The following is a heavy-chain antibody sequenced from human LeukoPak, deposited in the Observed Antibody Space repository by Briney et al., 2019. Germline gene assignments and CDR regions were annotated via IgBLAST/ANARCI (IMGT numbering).Heavy chain of an antibody. Sequence: QAGGSLRLSCAASGFTFRSSAMSWVRQAPGKGPEWVSSIRSSGTDTSYADPVKGRFTISKDNSKNTLYLQMNSLRADDTAVYYCAKQLRYCSDGYCYFDYWGQGTLVTVSS. CDR2: IRSSGTDT. CDR1: GFTFRSSA. CDR3: AKQLRYCSDGYCYFDY. D-gene: IGHD2-15*01. J-gene: IGHJ4*02. V-gene: IGHV3-23*01.